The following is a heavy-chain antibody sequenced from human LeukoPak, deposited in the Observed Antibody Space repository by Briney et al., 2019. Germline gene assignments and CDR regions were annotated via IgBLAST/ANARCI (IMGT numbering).Heavy chain of an antibody. CDR3: ASSPIGSAFDI. Sequence: SATLSLTFAVSGGSFSVYYWSWIRQPPGKGLEWIGYIYYSGSTNYNPSLKCRITISVDTSKNQFSLKLSSVTAADTAVYYCASSPIGSAFDIWGQGTMVSVSS. CDR2: IYYSGST. V-gene: IGHV4-59*01. CDR1: GGSFSVYY. J-gene: IGHJ3*02.